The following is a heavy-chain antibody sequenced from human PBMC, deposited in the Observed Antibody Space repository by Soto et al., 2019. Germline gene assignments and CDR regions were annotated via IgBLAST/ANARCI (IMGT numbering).Heavy chain of an antibody. CDR2: ISWDGGST. CDR3: AKDAGNGYTRGYFDY. Sequence: TGGSLRLSCAASGFTFDDYTMHWVRQAPGKGLEWVSLISWDGGSTYYADSVKGRFTISRDNSKNSLYLQMNSLRTEDTALYYCAKDAGNGYTRGYFDYWGQGTLVTVSS. J-gene: IGHJ4*02. V-gene: IGHV3-43*01. CDR1: GFTFDDYT. D-gene: IGHD5-12*01.